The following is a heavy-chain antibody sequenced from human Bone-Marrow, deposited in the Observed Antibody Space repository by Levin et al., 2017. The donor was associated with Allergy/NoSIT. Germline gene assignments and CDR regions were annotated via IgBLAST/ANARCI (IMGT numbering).Heavy chain of an antibody. Sequence: SCTVSGGSFSSDDYYWNWIRQPPGKGLESIGYISYSGRTYYNPSLKSRVTISVDSSKNQFSLKLSSVTAADTAVYYCARIYCDSTDCYVDYWGQGILVTVSS. CDR1: GGSFSSDDYY. D-gene: IGHD2-2*01. CDR2: ISYSGRT. CDR3: ARIYCDSTDCYVDY. V-gene: IGHV4-30-4*01. J-gene: IGHJ4*02.